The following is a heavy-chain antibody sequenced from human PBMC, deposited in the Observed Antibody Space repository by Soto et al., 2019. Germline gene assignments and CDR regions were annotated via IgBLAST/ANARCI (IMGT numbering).Heavy chain of an antibody. J-gene: IGHJ4*02. CDR3: ARLSSGSSYTWIDY. CDR2: INHDDSER. V-gene: IGHV3-7*01. Sequence: EVQLVESGGGLVQPGGFLRLSCAASGFTFSNFWMTWVRQTPGEGLEWVAWINHDDSERDYVDSVKGRFTISRDNAKTSLYLHMKGLRGEDTAVYYCARLSSGSSYTWIDYWGQGNLVTVSS. CDR1: GFTFSNFW. D-gene: IGHD1-20*01.